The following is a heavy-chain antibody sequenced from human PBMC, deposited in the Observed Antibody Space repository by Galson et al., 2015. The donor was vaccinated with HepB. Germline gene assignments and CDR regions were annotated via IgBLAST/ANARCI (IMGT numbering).Heavy chain of an antibody. J-gene: IGHJ4*02. V-gene: IGHV1-18*04. CDR2: ISAYSGNT. CDR3: AREPAYCSGGSCYAPENFDY. D-gene: IGHD2-15*01. CDR1: GHSFTSYG. Sequence: SVKVSCKASGHSFTSYGISWVRKAPGQGLEWMGWISAYSGNTNYAQTVQGRVTMTTDKSTRTAYMELRSLRSDDTAVYYCAREPAYCSGGSCYAPENFDYWGQGTLVTVSS.